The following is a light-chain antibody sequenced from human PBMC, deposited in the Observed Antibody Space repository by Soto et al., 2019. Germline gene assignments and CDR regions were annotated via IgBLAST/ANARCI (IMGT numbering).Light chain of an antibody. J-gene: IGKJ1*01. CDR1: QTVRRSF. V-gene: IGKV3-20*01. Sequence: EIVLTQSPGTLSLSPGERATLSCRASQTVRRSFLAWYQQKSGQAPRLVMFGASNRAPGIPDRFSGRVSGTDFILTISRLEPEDFAVYYCEQYDSSWTFGQGTKVDIK. CDR2: GAS. CDR3: EQYDSSWT.